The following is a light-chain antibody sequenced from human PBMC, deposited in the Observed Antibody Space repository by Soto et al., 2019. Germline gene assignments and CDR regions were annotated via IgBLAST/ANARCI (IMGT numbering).Light chain of an antibody. Sequence: EIVLTQSPGTLSLSPGERATLSCRASQSVSSSYLAWYQQKPGQAPRLLIYGASSRATGSPDKFSGSGSGTDFTLTSSRLESEDFAVYYGQQYGSSPLTFGGGTKVEIK. V-gene: IGKV3-20*01. J-gene: IGKJ4*01. CDR3: QQYGSSPLT. CDR2: GAS. CDR1: QSVSSSY.